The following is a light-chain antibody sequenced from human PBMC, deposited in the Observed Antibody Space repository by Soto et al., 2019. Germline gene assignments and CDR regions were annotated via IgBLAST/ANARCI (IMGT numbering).Light chain of an antibody. CDR2: DVT. Sequence: QSALTQPPSASGSPGQSVTISCTGTSSDVGYYNYVSWYQQHPGKAPKVMIYDVTKRPSGVPDRLSGSKSGNTASLTVSGLQAEDEADYYCSSYAGSNSYVFGSGTKLTVL. CDR3: SSYAGSNSYV. V-gene: IGLV2-8*01. J-gene: IGLJ1*01. CDR1: SSDVGYYNY.